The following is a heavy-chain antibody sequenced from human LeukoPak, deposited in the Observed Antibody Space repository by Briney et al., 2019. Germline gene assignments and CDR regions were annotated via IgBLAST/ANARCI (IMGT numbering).Heavy chain of an antibody. CDR1: GFTFSIYA. CDR2: ITSRDGGT. D-gene: IGHD3-22*01. CDR3: AKDRPNYYDSSGHYYRRNGDY. V-gene: IGHV3-23*01. Sequence: GGSPRLSCAASGFTFSIYAMSWVRQAPGKGLEWVSSITSRDGGTFYAESVKGRFTISRDNSENTLYLQMNSLRAEDTAVYYCAKDRPNYYDSSGHYYRRNGDYWGQGTLVTVSS. J-gene: IGHJ4*02.